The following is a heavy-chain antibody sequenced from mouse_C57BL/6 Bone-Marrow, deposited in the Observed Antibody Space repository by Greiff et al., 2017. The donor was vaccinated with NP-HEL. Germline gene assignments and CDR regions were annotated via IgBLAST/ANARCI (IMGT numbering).Heavy chain of an antibody. CDR3: ARPYYYGSSLPYWYFDV. CDR1: GFTFSSYG. J-gene: IGHJ1*03. Sequence: EVKVVESGGDLVKPGGSLKLSCAASGFTFSSYGMSWVRQTPDKRLEWVATISSGGSYTYYPDSVKGRFTISRDNAKNTLYLQMSSLKSEDTAMYYCARPYYYGSSLPYWYFDVWGTGTTVTVSS. D-gene: IGHD1-1*01. V-gene: IGHV5-6*01. CDR2: ISSGGSYT.